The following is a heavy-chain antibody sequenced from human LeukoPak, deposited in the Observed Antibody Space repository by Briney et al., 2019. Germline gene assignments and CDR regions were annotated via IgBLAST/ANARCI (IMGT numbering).Heavy chain of an antibody. D-gene: IGHD6-13*01. CDR2: LPPDGSYQ. V-gene: IGHV3-30*04. CDR1: GFTFSDYT. Sequence: GGSLRLSCAASGFTFSDYTMQWVRQAPGKGLEWVALLPPDGSYQYYADSLKGRFTISRDNFKNALYLHMNSLRLEDTAVYYCARGLHDRSWYGAHWGQGTLLSVSS. CDR3: ARGLHDRSWYGAH. J-gene: IGHJ4*02.